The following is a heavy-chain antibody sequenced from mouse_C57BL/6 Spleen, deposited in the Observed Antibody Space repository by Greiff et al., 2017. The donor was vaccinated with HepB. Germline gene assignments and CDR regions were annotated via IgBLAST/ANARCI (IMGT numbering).Heavy chain of an antibody. Sequence: EVQLQQSGPELVKPGASVKISCKASGYTFTDYYMNWVKQSHGKSLEWIGDINPNNGGTSYNQKFKGKATLTVDKSSSTAYRELRSLTSEDSAVYYCARNHYDYDGFAYWGQGTLVTGAA. V-gene: IGHV1-26*01. CDR3: ARNHYDYDGFAY. J-gene: IGHJ3*01. CDR1: GYTFTDYY. D-gene: IGHD2-4*01. CDR2: INPNNGGT.